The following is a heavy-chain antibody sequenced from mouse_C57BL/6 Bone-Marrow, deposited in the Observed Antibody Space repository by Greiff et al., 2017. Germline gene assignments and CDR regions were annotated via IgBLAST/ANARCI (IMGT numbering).Heavy chain of an antibody. CDR2: IDPSDSYT. V-gene: IGHV1-69*01. CDR3: ASVTTRGSYYFDY. J-gene: IGHJ2*01. D-gene: IGHD1-1*01. CDR1: GYTFTSYW. Sequence: VQLQQPGAELVMPGASVKLSCKASGYTFTSYWMHWVKQRPGQGLEWIGEIDPSDSYTNYNQKFKGKSTLTVDKSSSTAYMQLSSLTSENSAVYCCASVTTRGSYYFDYWGQGTTLTVSS.